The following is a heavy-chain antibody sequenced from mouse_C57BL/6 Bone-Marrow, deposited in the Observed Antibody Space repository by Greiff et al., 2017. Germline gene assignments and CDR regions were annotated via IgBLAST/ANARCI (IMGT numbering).Heavy chain of an antibody. D-gene: IGHD2-4*01. CDR1: GFTFSSYA. CDR2: ISSGGDYI. CDR3: TREGYYDKTLWYFDV. J-gene: IGHJ1*03. Sequence: EVQLVESGEGLVKPGGSLKLSCAASGFTFSSYAMSWVRQTPEKRLEWVAYISSGGDYIYYADTVKGRFTISRDNARNTLYLQMSSLKSEDTAMYYCTREGYYDKTLWYFDVWGTGTTVTVSS. V-gene: IGHV5-9-1*02.